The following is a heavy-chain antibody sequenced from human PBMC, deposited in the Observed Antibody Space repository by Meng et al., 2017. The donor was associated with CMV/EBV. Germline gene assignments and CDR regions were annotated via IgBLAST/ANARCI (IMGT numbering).Heavy chain of an antibody. Sequence: GQCRAELRKRVTQSKASCKASGDTFTDYYMHWVPQAPGQGLEWMGCINPNSGDTNYAQKFQGRVTMTRDTSISTAYMELSRLRSDDTAVYYCTRDAHLTTVTPNWFDPWGQGTLVTVSS. V-gene: IGHV1-2*02. CDR3: TRDAHLTTVTPNWFDP. J-gene: IGHJ5*02. D-gene: IGHD4-17*01. CDR1: GDTFTDYY. CDR2: INPNSGDT.